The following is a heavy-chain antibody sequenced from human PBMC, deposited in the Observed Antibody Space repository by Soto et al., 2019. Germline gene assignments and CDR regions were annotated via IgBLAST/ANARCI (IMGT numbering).Heavy chain of an antibody. CDR2: ISYDGSNK. V-gene: IGHV3-30-3*01. Sequence: QVQLVESGGGVVQPGRSLRLSCAASGFTFSSYAMHWVRQAPGKGLEWVAVISYDGSNKYYADSVKVRFTISRDNSKNTLYLQMNSLRAEDTAVYYCARGLAYCGGHCYSDYWGQGTLVTVSS. D-gene: IGHD2-21*02. CDR3: ARGLAYCGGHCYSDY. CDR1: GFTFSSYA. J-gene: IGHJ4*02.